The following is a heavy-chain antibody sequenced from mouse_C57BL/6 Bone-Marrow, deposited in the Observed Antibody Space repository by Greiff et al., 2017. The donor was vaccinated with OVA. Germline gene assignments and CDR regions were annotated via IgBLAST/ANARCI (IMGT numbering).Heavy chain of an antibody. CDR2: IDPANGNT. CDR3: ARRGYGFDY. D-gene: IGHD2-2*01. J-gene: IGHJ2*01. V-gene: IGHV14-3*01. CDR1: GFTFKNTY. Sequence: VQLKQSVAELVRPGASVKLSCTASGFTFKNTYMHWVKQRPEQGLEWIGRIDPANGNTKYAAKFQGKATITADTSSNTAYLQLSSLTSEDTAIYYCARRGYGFDYWGQGTTLTVSS.